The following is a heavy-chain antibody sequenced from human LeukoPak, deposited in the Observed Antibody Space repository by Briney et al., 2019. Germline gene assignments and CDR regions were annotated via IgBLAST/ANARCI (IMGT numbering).Heavy chain of an antibody. Sequence: GGSLRLSCAASGFTFSSYAMHWVRQAPGKGLEWVAVISYDGSNKYYADSVKGRFTISRDNSKNTLYLQMNSLRAEDTAVYYCARPAYSSGWLPFDYWGQGTLVTVSS. CDR2: ISYDGSNK. V-gene: IGHV3-30-3*01. D-gene: IGHD6-19*01. CDR1: GFTFSSYA. CDR3: ARPAYSSGWLPFDY. J-gene: IGHJ4*02.